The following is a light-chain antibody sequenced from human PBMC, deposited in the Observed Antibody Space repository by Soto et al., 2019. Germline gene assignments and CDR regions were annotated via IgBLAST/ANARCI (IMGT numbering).Light chain of an antibody. J-gene: IGKJ5*01. V-gene: IGKV3-11*01. CDR1: ESVRIY. Sequence: EIVLTQSPATLSLSPGERATLSCRASESVRIYLAWFQQKPGQAPRLVISDATNRATGIPARFIGSGSGTDFTLTITSLEPEDFAVYYCQQRYSWPPITFGQGTRLE. CDR2: DAT. CDR3: QQRYSWPPIT.